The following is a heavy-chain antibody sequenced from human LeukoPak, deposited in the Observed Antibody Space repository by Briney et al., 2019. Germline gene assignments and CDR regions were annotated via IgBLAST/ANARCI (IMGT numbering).Heavy chain of an antibody. D-gene: IGHD4-17*01. CDR2: IYYTGST. CDR1: GGSISSYY. J-gene: IGHJ2*01. Sequence: SSETLSLTCTVSGGSISSYYWTWIRQPPGKGLEWIGYIYYTGSTDYNPSLKSRVTMSLDTSKNQFSLKLSSVTAADTAVYYCARGLRHWYFDLWGRGTLVTVS. CDR3: ARGLRHWYFDL. V-gene: IGHV4-59*01.